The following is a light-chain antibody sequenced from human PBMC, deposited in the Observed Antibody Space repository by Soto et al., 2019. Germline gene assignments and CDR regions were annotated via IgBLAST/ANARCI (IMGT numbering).Light chain of an antibody. CDR3: QQYDSSPIT. V-gene: IGKV3-20*01. CDR1: QSLSNTF. J-gene: IGKJ5*01. Sequence: NVLTQSPGTLSLYPGERATLSCRASQSLSNTFLSWYQQKPGQAPRLLIYGVFSRATGIPDRFTGSGSGTDFTLTISRLEPEDFAVYYCQQYDSSPITFGQGTLLEIK. CDR2: GVF.